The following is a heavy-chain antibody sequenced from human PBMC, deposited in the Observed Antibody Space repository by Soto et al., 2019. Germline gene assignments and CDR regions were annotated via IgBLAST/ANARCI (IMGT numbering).Heavy chain of an antibody. J-gene: IGHJ4*02. D-gene: IGHD4-4*01. CDR1: GGTFSSYA. V-gene: IGHV1-69*12. Sequence: QVHLVQSGAEVKKPGSSVKVSCKASGGTFSSYAISWVRQAPGQGLEWMGGIIPIFGTANYAQKFQGRVTITAAESTSTAFMELSILRSEDTAVYYCARAGCTTVTTAYFDYWGQGTLVTVSS. CDR2: IIPIFGTA. CDR3: ARAGCTTVTTAYFDY.